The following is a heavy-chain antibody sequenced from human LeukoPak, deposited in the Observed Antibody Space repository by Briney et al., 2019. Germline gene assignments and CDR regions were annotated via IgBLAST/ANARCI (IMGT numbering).Heavy chain of an antibody. J-gene: IGHJ5*02. V-gene: IGHV3-21*01. CDR3: AAYSDIVVVPAAPQNNWFDP. CDR2: ISSSSSYI. D-gene: IGHD2-2*01. Sequence: PGGSLRLSCAASGFTFSSYSMNWVRQAPGKGLEWVSSISSSSSYIYYADSVKGRFTISRDNAKNSLYLQMNSLRAEDTAVYYCAAYSDIVVVPAAPQNNWFDPWGQGTLVTVSS. CDR1: GFTFSSYS.